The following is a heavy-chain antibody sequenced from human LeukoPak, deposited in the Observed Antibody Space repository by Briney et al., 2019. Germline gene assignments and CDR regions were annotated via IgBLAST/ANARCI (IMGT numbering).Heavy chain of an antibody. V-gene: IGHV4-31*03. CDR1: GGSISSGGYY. CDR3: ARTTPVYGDYGPSANWFDP. D-gene: IGHD4-17*01. J-gene: IGHJ5*02. Sequence: SETLSLTCTVSGGSISSGGYYWSWIRQHPGKGLEWIGYIYYSGSTYYNPSLKSRVIISVDTSKNQFSLKLSSVTAADTAVYYCARTTPVYGDYGPSANWFDPWGQGTLVTVSS. CDR2: IYYSGST.